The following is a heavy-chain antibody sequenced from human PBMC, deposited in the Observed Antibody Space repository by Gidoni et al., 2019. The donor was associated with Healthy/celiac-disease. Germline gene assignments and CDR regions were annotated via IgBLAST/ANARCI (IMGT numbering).Heavy chain of an antibody. J-gene: IGHJ6*02. V-gene: IGHV3-66*01. CDR2: IYSGGST. CDR3: ARERIGGYGDPYGMDV. Sequence: EVQLVESGGGLVQPGGSLRLSCAASGFTVRSNYMSWVRQAPGKGLEWVSVIYSGGSTYYADSVKGRFTISRDNSKNTLYLQMNSLRAEDTAVYYCARERIGGYGDPYGMDVWGQGTTVTVSS. CDR1: GFTVRSNY. D-gene: IGHD4-17*01.